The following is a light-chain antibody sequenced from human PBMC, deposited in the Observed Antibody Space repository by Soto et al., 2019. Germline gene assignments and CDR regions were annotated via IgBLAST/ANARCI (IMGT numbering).Light chain of an antibody. CDR2: GAS. J-gene: IGKJ2*01. CDR1: QSVSSN. Sequence: EIVMTQSPATLSVSPGGGATLSRRASQSVSSNLAWYQQKPGQAPRLLIYGASTRATGIPARFSGSGSETEFTLTISSLQSEDFAVYYCQQYNNWRYTFGQGTKLEIK. CDR3: QQYNNWRYT. V-gene: IGKV3-15*01.